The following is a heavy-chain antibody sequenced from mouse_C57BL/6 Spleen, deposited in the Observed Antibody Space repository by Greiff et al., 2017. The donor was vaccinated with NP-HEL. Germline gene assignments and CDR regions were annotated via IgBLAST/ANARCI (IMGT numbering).Heavy chain of an antibody. CDR1: GYTFTDYE. CDR2: IDPETGGT. V-gene: IGHV1-15*01. Sequence: QVQLQQSGAELVRPGASVTLSCKASGYTFTDYEMHWVKQTPVHGLEWIGAIDPETGGTAYNQKFKGKAILTADKSSSTAYMELRSLTSEDSAVYYCTPITTVVGDYFDDWGQGTTLTVSS. J-gene: IGHJ2*01. D-gene: IGHD1-1*01. CDR3: TPITTVVGDYFDD.